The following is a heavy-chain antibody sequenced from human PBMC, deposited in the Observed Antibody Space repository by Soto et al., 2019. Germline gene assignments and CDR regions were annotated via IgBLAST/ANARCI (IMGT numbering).Heavy chain of an antibody. CDR3: AREITMVRGVIITPNYYYMDV. CDR1: VYTFTSYG. D-gene: IGHD3-10*01. CDR2: ISAYNGNT. V-gene: IGHV1-18*01. Sequence: SSVKVSCKASVYTFTSYGISWVRLAPGQGLEWMGWISAYNGNTNYAQKLQGRVTMTTDTSTSTAYMELRSLRSDDTAVYYCAREITMVRGVIITPNYYYMDVWGKGTTVTVSS. J-gene: IGHJ6*03.